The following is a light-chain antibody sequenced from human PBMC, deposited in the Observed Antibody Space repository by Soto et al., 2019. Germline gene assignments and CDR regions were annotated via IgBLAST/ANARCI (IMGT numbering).Light chain of an antibody. Sequence: DIQVTKNTTFVSSSVGDRVTITCRASQGISSWLAWYQHKPGRAPKPLIHAASSLESGVPSRFSGSGSGTDFTLTISSLQPEDFATYYCQQTTSFPLTFGGGTRWIS. CDR3: QQTTSFPLT. CDR2: AAS. V-gene: IGKV1-12*01. J-gene: IGKJ4*01. CDR1: QGISSW.